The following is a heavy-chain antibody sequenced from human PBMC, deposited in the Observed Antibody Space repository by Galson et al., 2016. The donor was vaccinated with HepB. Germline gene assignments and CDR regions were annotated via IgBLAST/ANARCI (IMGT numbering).Heavy chain of an antibody. CDR1: GFTFSSYW. D-gene: IGHD3-10*01. J-gene: IGHJ4*02. V-gene: IGHV3-7*03. Sequence: SLRLSCAASGFTFSSYWMNWVRQAPGKGLEWVANIKQDGSEKYYVDSVKGRFTISRDNAKSSLYLQMNSLRAEDTAVYYCARHHGSGSYWDYFDYWGQGTLVTVSS. CDR2: IKQDGSEK. CDR3: ARHHGSGSYWDYFDY.